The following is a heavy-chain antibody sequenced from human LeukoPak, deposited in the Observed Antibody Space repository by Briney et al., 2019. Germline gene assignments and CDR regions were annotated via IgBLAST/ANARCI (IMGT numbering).Heavy chain of an antibody. D-gene: IGHD3-22*01. Sequence: PSETLSLTCAVYGGSFSGYYWSWIRQPPGKGLEWIGEINHSGSTNYNPSLKSRVTISVDTSKNQFSLTLSSVTTADTAVYYCARVHSSGYYFAYWGQGTLVTVSS. V-gene: IGHV4-34*01. CDR1: GGSFSGYY. CDR3: ARVHSSGYYFAY. J-gene: IGHJ4*02. CDR2: INHSGST.